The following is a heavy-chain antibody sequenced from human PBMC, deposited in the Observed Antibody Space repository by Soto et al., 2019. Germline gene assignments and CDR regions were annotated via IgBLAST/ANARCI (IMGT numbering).Heavy chain of an antibody. J-gene: IGHJ6*02. V-gene: IGHV1-18*04. CDR1: GYPFSSYG. Sequence: XSVKGSCNASGYPFSSYGISWGRQAPGQGLEWMGWISAYNGNTNYAQKLQGRVTMTTDTSTSTAYMELRSLRSDDTAVYYCARDYGVELDIVVVVAANSYYYYGMDVWGQGTTVTVSS. CDR3: ARDYGVELDIVVVVAANSYYYYGMDV. CDR2: ISAYNGNT. D-gene: IGHD2-15*01.